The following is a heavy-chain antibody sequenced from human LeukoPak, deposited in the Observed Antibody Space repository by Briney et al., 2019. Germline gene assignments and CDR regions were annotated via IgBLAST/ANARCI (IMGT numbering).Heavy chain of an antibody. Sequence: GASVKVSCKTSGYTFSDYYIHWIRQAPGQGLEWVGWINPNSGDTDYARKFQGRVTVTRDTSISTAYMELSRLRSDDTAVYYCASGMWELPHYWGQGTLVTVSS. V-gene: IGHV1-2*02. CDR3: ASGMWELPHY. D-gene: IGHD1-26*01. CDR1: GYTFSDYY. J-gene: IGHJ4*02. CDR2: INPNSGDT.